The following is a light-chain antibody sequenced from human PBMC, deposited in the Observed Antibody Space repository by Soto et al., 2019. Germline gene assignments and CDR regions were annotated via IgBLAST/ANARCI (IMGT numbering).Light chain of an antibody. CDR1: QSLLHSDGKTY. V-gene: IGKV2D-29*01. CDR2: EVS. J-gene: IGKJ4*01. Sequence: DIVMTQTPLSLSVTPGQAASISCKSSQSLLHSDGKTYLYWYLQKSGQPPQLLIYEVSNRFSGVPDRVSGRGSGTEFTLQISRVEAEDVGTYFCMQGLQIPLTFGGGTKVEIK. CDR3: MQGLQIPLT.